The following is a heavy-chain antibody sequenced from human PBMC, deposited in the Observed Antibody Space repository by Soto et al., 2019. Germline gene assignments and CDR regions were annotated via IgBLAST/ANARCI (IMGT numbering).Heavy chain of an antibody. D-gene: IGHD2-15*01. CDR2: IKQDGSEI. J-gene: IGHJ4*02. CDR3: ARDPVCSGGSCYDY. V-gene: IGHV3-7*01. CDR1: GFTFSRYW. Sequence: LRLSCAASGFTFSRYWMTWVRQAPGKGLEWVANIKQDGSEIYYVDSVKGRFTISRDNAENSLYLQMNSLRAEDTAVYYCARDPVCSGGSCYDYWGQGTLVTVSS.